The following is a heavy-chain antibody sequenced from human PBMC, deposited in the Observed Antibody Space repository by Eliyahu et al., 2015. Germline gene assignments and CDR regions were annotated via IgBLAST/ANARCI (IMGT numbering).Heavy chain of an antibody. CDR2: IYTSGST. V-gene: IGHV4-4*07. CDR3: ARVVLFEQQLDEAPISWFDP. J-gene: IGHJ5*02. Sequence: QVQLQESGPGLVKPSETLSLTCTVSGGSISSYYWSWIRQPAGKGLEWIGRIYTSGSTNYNPSLKSRVTMSVDTSKNQFSLKLSSVTAADTAVYYCARVVLFEQQLDEAPISWFDPWGQGTLVTVSS. D-gene: IGHD6-13*01. CDR1: GGSISSYY.